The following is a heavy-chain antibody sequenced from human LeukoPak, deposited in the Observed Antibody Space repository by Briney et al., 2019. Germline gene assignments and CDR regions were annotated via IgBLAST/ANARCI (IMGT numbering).Heavy chain of an antibody. CDR2: MNPNSGNT. CDR1: GYTFTSHD. V-gene: IGHV1-8*03. D-gene: IGHD3-10*01. Sequence: ASVKVSCKASGYTFTSHDINWVRQAAGQGLEWMGWMNPNSGNTGYAQKFQGRVTFTRNTSISTAYMELSSLRSEDTAVYYCARCGVARYYYYMDVWGKGTTVTVSS. CDR3: ARCGVARYYYYMDV. J-gene: IGHJ6*03.